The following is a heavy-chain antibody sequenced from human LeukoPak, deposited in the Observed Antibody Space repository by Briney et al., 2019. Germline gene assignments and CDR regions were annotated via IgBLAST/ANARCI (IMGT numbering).Heavy chain of an antibody. CDR1: GFTFSSYA. D-gene: IGHD3-22*01. CDR3: AKDQHYYDSSGYYPLDY. J-gene: IGHJ4*02. Sequence: GESLRLSCAASGFTFSSYAMSWVRQAPGKGLEWVSAISGSGGSTYYADSVKGRFTISRDNSKNTLYLQMNSLRAEDTAVYYCAKDQHYYDSSGYYPLDYWGQGTLVTVSS. CDR2: ISGSGGST. V-gene: IGHV3-23*01.